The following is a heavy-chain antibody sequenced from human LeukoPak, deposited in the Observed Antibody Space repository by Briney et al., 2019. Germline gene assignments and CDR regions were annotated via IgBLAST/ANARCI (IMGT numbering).Heavy chain of an antibody. CDR3: AFLSGARDYYYYYGMDV. CDR1: GFTFSSYG. V-gene: IGHV3-30*03. Sequence: GGSLRPSCAASGFTFSSYGMHWVRQAPGKGLGWVAVISYDGSNKYYAEPVKGRFTISRENSKNTLYLQMNGLRAEDTAVYYCAFLSGARDYYYYYGMDVWGQGTTVTVSS. J-gene: IGHJ6*02. CDR2: ISYDGSNK. D-gene: IGHD7-27*01.